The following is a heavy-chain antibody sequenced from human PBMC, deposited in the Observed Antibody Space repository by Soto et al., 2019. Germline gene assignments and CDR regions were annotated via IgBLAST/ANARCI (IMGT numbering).Heavy chain of an antibody. Sequence: GGSLRLSCAASGFTFSSYAMSWVRQAPGKGLEWVSAISGSGGSTYYADSVKGRFTISRDNSKNTLYLQMNSLRAEDTAVYYCAKDSGVVPAAILDYWGQGTLVTVSS. J-gene: IGHJ4*02. D-gene: IGHD2-2*02. CDR1: GFTFSSYA. CDR3: AKDSGVVPAAILDY. CDR2: ISGSGGST. V-gene: IGHV3-23*01.